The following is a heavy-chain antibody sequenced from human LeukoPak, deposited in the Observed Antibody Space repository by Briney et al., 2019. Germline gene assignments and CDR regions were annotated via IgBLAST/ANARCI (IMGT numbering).Heavy chain of an antibody. V-gene: IGHV3-23*01. Sequence: GGSLGLSCAASGFTFSSYAMSWVRQAPGKGVEGVSSISNSGGRTFYTDSVKGRFTISRDNSKITLYLQMNSLRAEDTAVYYCAKSYNGYESKPDYWGQGTLVTVSS. J-gene: IGHJ4*02. D-gene: IGHD5-12*01. CDR2: ISNSGGRT. CDR3: AKSYNGYESKPDY. CDR1: GFTFSSYA.